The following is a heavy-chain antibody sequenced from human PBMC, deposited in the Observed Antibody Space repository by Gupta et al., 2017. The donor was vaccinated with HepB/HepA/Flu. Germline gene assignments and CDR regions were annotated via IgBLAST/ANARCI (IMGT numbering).Heavy chain of an antibody. CDR1: GFTFSSYG. Sequence: QVQLVESGGGVVQPGRSLRLSCAASGFTFSSYGMHWVRQAPGKGLEWVAVISYDGSNKYYADAVKGRFTISRDNSKKTLYLQMNSLRAEDTAVYYCAKDATRSRTLSYWGQGTLVTVYS. CDR2: ISYDGSNK. D-gene: IGHD2-2*01. CDR3: AKDATRSRTLSY. J-gene: IGHJ4*02. V-gene: IGHV3-30*18.